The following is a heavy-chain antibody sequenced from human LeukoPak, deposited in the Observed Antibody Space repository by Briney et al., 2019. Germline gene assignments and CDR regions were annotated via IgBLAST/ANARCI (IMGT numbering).Heavy chain of an antibody. J-gene: IGHJ4*02. CDR3: ARDVNKVVVSTFDY. CDR1: GFTFSSYA. D-gene: IGHD3-22*01. Sequence: GRSLRLSCAASGFTFSSYATHWVRQAPGKGLEWVAVISYDGSNKYYADSVKGRFTISRDNSKNTLYLQMNSLRAEDTAVYYCARDVNKVVVSTFDYWGQGTLVTVSS. CDR2: ISYDGSNK. V-gene: IGHV3-30*04.